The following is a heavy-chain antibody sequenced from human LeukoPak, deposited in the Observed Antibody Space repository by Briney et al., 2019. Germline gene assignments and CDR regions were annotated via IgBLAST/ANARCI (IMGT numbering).Heavy chain of an antibody. Sequence: GASVKVSXKASGYTFTTYYFHWVRQAPGQGLEWMGIINPSGGSTSYAQKFQDRVTMTRDTSTSTLYMELTSLRSEDTAVYYCARDVSGGNCLFDYWGQGTLVTVSS. CDR1: GYTFTTYY. D-gene: IGHD2-15*01. CDR3: ARDVSGGNCLFDY. J-gene: IGHJ4*02. V-gene: IGHV1-46*01. CDR2: INPSGGST.